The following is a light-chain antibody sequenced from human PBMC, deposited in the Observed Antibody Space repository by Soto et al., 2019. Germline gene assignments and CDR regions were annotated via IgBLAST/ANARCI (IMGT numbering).Light chain of an antibody. Sequence: QSALTQPASVSASPGQSITISCTGTSRDVGSYNYISWYQQHPGKAPKLIIYNVNIRPSGVSSRFSGSKSANTASLTISGLQAEDEADYYCSSYTGSITAIFGGGTKLTVL. CDR1: SRDVGSYNY. J-gene: IGLJ2*01. CDR3: SSYTGSITAI. V-gene: IGLV2-14*01. CDR2: NVN.